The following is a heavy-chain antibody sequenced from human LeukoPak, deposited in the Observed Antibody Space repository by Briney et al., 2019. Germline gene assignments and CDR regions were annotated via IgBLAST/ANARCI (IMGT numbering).Heavy chain of an antibody. D-gene: IGHD6-6*01. V-gene: IGHV3-30*04. CDR1: GFTFSSYS. J-gene: IGHJ4*02. CDR2: ISYDGSNK. CDR3: AXDREYSSPTFAY. Sequence: PGRSLRLSCAASGFTFSSYSMHWVRQAPGKGREWVAVISYDGSNKYYADSVKGRVTISRDNSKNTLYLQMNSLRADDTAVYYCAXDREYSSPTFAYWGQGTLVTVSS.